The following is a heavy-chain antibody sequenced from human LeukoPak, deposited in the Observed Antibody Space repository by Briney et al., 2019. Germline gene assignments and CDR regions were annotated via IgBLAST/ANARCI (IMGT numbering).Heavy chain of an antibody. CDR2: IKKDGSEK. D-gene: IGHD4-17*01. Sequence: GGSLRLSCAASGLPFSTYWMSWVRQAPGKGLEWVANIKKDGSEKYYVDSVKGRFTISRDNAKNSLYLQMNSLRAEDMALYYCAKDMTTLLGAFDIWGQGTMVTVSS. J-gene: IGHJ3*02. V-gene: IGHV3-7*03. CDR1: GLPFSTYW. CDR3: AKDMTTLLGAFDI.